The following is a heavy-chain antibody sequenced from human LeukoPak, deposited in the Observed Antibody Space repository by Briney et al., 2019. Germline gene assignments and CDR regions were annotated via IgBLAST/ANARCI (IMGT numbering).Heavy chain of an antibody. V-gene: IGHV4-39*07. D-gene: IGHD3-3*01. CDR1: GGSISSSSYY. J-gene: IGHJ6*03. CDR3: ARGEEGRSGYYNYYYYYYMDV. CDR2: IYYSGST. Sequence: PSETLSLTCTVSGGSISSSSYYWGWIRQPPGKGLEWIGSIYYSGSTYYNPSLKSRLTISVDTSKNQFSLKLSSVTAADTAVYYCARGEEGRSGYYNYYYYYYMDVWGKGTTVTVSS.